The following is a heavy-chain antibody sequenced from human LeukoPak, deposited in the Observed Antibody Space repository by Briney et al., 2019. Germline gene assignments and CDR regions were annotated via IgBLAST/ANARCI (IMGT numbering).Heavy chain of an antibody. D-gene: IGHD3-3*01. Sequence: SETLSLTCTVSGGSISSYYWSWIRQPPGKGLEWIGYIYYSGSTNYNPSLKSRVTISVDTSKNQFSLKLSSVTAADTAVYYCARGGPYYDDENNYYYYGMDVWGQGTTVTVS. CDR3: ARGGPYYDDENNYYYYGMDV. V-gene: IGHV4-59*01. CDR1: GGSISSYY. CDR2: IYYSGST. J-gene: IGHJ6*02.